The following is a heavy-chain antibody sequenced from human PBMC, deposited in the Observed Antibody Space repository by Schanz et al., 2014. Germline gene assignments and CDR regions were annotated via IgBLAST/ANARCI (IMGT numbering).Heavy chain of an antibody. J-gene: IGHJ4*02. V-gene: IGHV4-39*01. CDR1: GGSISSSNYY. CDR2: IYYSGST. CDR3: ARQFYDILTGYWFPYYFDY. Sequence: QLQLQESGPGLVKPSETLSLTCTVSGGSISSSNYYWGWIRQPPGKGLEWIESIYYSGSTYYNPSFKSRVPTSVDTSKNQFSRKLSSGTAADTAVYYCARQFYDILTGYWFPYYFDYWGQGTLXTVSS. D-gene: IGHD3-9*01.